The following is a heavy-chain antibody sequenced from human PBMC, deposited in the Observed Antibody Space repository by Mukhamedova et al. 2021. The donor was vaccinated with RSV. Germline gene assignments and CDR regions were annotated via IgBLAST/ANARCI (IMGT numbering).Heavy chain of an antibody. CDR2: TNPKSTDT. Sequence: GQAPGQGLEWMGRTNPKSTDTDYAPKFQGRFTMTTDTSINTAYMELSSLRSDDTAAYYCARDFRGGLYTAIGYWGQGTLVAVSS. J-gene: IGHJ4*02. D-gene: IGHD2-15*01. CDR3: ARDFRGGLYTAIGY. V-gene: IGHV1-2*06.